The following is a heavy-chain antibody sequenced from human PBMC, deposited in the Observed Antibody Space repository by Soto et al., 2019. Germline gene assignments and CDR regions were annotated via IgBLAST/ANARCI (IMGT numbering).Heavy chain of an antibody. CDR3: AMGGRQWLVTSDFNY. D-gene: IGHD6-19*01. J-gene: IGHJ4*02. CDR1: GFTFSDYA. Sequence: VQLVESGGGVVQPGRSLRLSCAASGFTFSDYAMHWVRQAPGKGLEWVAVVSHDGRNTHYADSVKGRFTISRDSSKNTVSLEMTSLRAEDTAVYYWAMGGRQWLVTSDFNYWGQGALVTVSS. CDR2: VSHDGRNT. V-gene: IGHV3-30*03.